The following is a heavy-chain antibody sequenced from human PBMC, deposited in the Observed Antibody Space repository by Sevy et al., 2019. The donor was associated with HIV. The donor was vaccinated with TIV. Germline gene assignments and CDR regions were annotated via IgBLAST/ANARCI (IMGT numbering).Heavy chain of an antibody. V-gene: IGHV3-21*01. J-gene: IGHJ4*02. Sequence: GGSLRLSCAASGFVFSSYTMNWVRQSPGKGLEWVSSISSSSRYIFYAHSVKGRFTISTANARNSRYLQMNSLRAEDTAVYYCARDMAYGSGSIVYDYWGQGTLVTVSS. CDR1: GFVFSSYT. D-gene: IGHD3-10*01. CDR3: ARDMAYGSGSIVYDY. CDR2: ISSSSRYI.